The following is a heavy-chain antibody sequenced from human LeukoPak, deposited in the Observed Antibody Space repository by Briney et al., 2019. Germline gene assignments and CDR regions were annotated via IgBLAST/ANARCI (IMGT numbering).Heavy chain of an antibody. Sequence: GGSLRLSRAASGFTFRSYGMHWVRQAPGKGLEWVAVIWYDGSNKYYADSVKGRFTISRDNSKNTLYLQMNSLRAEDTAVYYCARERLAGRYFDYWGQGTLVTVSS. CDR1: GFTFRSYG. CDR2: IWYDGSNK. V-gene: IGHV3-33*01. D-gene: IGHD4-17*01. J-gene: IGHJ4*02. CDR3: ARERLAGRYFDY.